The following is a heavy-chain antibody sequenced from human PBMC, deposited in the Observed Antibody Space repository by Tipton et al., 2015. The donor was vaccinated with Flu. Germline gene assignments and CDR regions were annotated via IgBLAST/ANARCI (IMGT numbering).Heavy chain of an antibody. Sequence: SLRLSCEASGFTFSSYWMSWVRQAPGKGLEWVANIKQDGGEKYYVDSVEGRFTISRDNTRNSLYLQMNSLRAEDTAVYYCARYSTMSAGYFLDLWGRGTPVTVSS. CDR1: GFTFSSYW. CDR3: ARYSTMSAGYFLDL. D-gene: IGHD2-21*01. CDR2: IKQDGGEK. V-gene: IGHV3-7*01. J-gene: IGHJ2*01.